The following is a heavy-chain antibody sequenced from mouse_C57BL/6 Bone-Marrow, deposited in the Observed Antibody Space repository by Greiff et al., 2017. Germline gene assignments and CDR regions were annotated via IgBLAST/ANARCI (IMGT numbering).Heavy chain of an antibody. Sequence: EVQLQQSGPVLVKPGASVKMSCKASGYTFTDYYMNWVKQSHGKSLEWIGVINPYNGGTSYNQKFKGKATLTVDKSSSTAYMALNSLTSEDSAVYYCARSGDHGGFAYWGQGTLVTVSA. CDR2: INPYNGGT. CDR3: ARSGDHGGFAY. CDR1: GYTFTDYY. J-gene: IGHJ3*01. D-gene: IGHD3-1*01. V-gene: IGHV1-19*01.